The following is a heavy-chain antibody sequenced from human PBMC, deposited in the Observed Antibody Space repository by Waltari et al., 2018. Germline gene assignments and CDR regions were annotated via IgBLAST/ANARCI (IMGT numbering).Heavy chain of an antibody. CDR3: ARHAPCRRGGDCYLVY. Sequence: QVQLQESGPGLVKPSETLSLTCAVSGYSISSGYYWGWIRQPPGKGLEWIGSIYHRGSTYYNPSLKSRVTISVDTSKNQCSLKRSSVTAADTAVYYCARHAPCRRGGDCYLVYWGQGTLVTVSS. D-gene: IGHD2-21*01. CDR2: IYHRGST. CDR1: GYSISSGYY. V-gene: IGHV4-38-2*01. J-gene: IGHJ4*02.